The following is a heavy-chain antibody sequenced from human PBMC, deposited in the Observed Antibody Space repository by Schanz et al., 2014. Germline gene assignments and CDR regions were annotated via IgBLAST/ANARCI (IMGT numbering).Heavy chain of an antibody. CDR3: ARGYSGYSHXXY. CDR2: INTNTANP. V-gene: IGHV7-4-1*02. J-gene: IGHJ4*02. D-gene: IGHD5-12*01. CDR1: GYTFXMYD. Sequence: QVQLVQSGSELKKPGASVKVSCKASGYTFXMYDMNWVRQAPGQGLEWMGWINTNTANPTYAQGFTGRFVYTLDASVTTAYLEISSLKAEDTAVYYCARGYSGYSHXXYWGQGALXXVSS.